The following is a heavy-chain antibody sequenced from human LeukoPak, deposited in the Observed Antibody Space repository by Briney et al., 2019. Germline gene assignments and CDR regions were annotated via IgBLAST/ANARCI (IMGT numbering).Heavy chain of an antibody. D-gene: IGHD2-15*01. V-gene: IGHV4-34*01. CDR2: INHSGST. J-gene: IGHJ4*02. Sequence: SETLSLTCAVYGGSFSGYYWSWIRQPPGKGLEWIGEINHSGSTNYNPSLKSRVTISVDTSKSQFSLKLSSVTAADTAVYYCARGLNLGGYFDYWGQGTLVTVSS. CDR3: ARGLNLGGYFDY. CDR1: GGSFSGYY.